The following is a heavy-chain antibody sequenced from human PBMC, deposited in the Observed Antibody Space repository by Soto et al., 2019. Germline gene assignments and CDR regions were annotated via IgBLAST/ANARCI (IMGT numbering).Heavy chain of an antibody. Sequence: QVQLQESGPGLVKPSGTLSLTCAVSGDSISSRNWWSWVRQPPGKGLEWIGEIYHSGSTNYNPSLKSRVTISVDKSKNQFSLRLTSVTAADTAAYYCASKFGELLADAFDIWGQGTMVTVSS. D-gene: IGHD3-10*01. J-gene: IGHJ3*02. CDR2: IYHSGST. V-gene: IGHV4-4*02. CDR3: ASKFGELLADAFDI. CDR1: GDSISSRNW.